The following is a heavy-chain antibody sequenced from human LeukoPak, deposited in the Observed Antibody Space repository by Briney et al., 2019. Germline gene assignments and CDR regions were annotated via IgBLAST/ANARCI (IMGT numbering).Heavy chain of an antibody. CDR1: GGSISSYY. CDR3: ARDRNDYVWGSYHLY. Sequence: SETLSLTCTVSGGSISSYYWSWIRQPAGKGLEWIGRIYTSGSTNYNPSLKSRVTMPVDTSKNQFSLKLSSVTAADTAVYYCARDRNDYVWGSYHLYWGQGTLVTVSS. D-gene: IGHD3-16*02. J-gene: IGHJ4*02. CDR2: IYTSGST. V-gene: IGHV4-4*07.